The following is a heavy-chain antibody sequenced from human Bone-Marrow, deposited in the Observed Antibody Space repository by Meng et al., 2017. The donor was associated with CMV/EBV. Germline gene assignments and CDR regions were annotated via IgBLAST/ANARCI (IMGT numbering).Heavy chain of an antibody. J-gene: IGHJ4*02. D-gene: IGHD2-2*01. CDR3: AKDSVVCSSTSCYRYYFDY. V-gene: IGHV3-30*02. CDR2: IRCDGSNK. CDR1: FSSYG. Sequence: FSSYGMNWVRQAPDKGLEWVAFIRCDGSNKYYADSVKGRFTISRDNSKNTLYLQMNSLRAEDTAVYYCAKDSVVCSSTSCYRYYFDYWGQGTLVTVSS.